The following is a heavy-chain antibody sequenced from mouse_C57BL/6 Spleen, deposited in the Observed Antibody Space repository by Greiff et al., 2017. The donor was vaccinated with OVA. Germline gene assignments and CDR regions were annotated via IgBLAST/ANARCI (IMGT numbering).Heavy chain of an antibody. D-gene: IGHD1-1*01. Sequence: EVQRVESGGGLVQPKGSLKLSCAASGFSFNTYAMNWVRQAPGKGLEWVARIRSKSNNYATYYADSVKDRFTISRDDSESMLYLQMNNLKTEDTAMYYCVRHRQGGLLSMDYWGQGTSVTVSS. CDR3: VRHRQGGLLSMDY. CDR2: IRSKSNNYAT. J-gene: IGHJ4*01. CDR1: GFSFNTYA. V-gene: IGHV10-1*01.